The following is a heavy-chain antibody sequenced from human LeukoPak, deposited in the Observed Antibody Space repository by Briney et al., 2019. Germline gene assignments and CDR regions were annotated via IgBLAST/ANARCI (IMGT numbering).Heavy chain of an antibody. Sequence: ASVKVSCKASGYTFTGYYMHWVRQDPGQGLEWMGRINPNSGGKNYAQKFQGRVTMTRDTSISTAYMELSRLRSDDTAVYYCARVDTAMVKPFDYWGQGTQVTVSS. CDR3: ARVDTAMVKPFDY. CDR1: GYTFTGYY. J-gene: IGHJ4*02. V-gene: IGHV1-2*06. D-gene: IGHD5-18*01. CDR2: INPNSGGK.